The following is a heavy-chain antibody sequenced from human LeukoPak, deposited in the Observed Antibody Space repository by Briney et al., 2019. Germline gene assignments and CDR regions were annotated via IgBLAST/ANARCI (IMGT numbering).Heavy chain of an antibody. CDR3: ARLARLTLIRGVTGYHSLDV. V-gene: IGHV4-59*01. CDR2: IYYSGTT. Sequence: SETLSLTCTVSGGSMDSFYWSWIRQSPGGGLEWIGYIYYSGTTNYNPSLRSRLIISVDTSKDQFSLKLISVTDADAAVYYCARLARLTLIRGVTGYHSLDVWGKGTKVTVSS. CDR1: GGSMDSFY. D-gene: IGHD3-10*01. J-gene: IGHJ6*04.